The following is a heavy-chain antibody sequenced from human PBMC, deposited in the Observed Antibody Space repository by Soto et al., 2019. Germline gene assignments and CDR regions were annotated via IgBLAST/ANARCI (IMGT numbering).Heavy chain of an antibody. J-gene: IGHJ6*02. V-gene: IGHV3-30-3*01. Sequence: PVGSLRLSCAASGFTFSSYARRWVRQAPGKGLEWVAVISYDGSNKYYADSVKGRFTISRDNSKNTLYLQMNSLRAEDTAVYYCARDPVTATLSYYYGMDVWCQGTTVTVSS. CDR3: ARDPVTATLSYYYGMDV. CDR2: ISYDGSNK. CDR1: GFTFSSYA. D-gene: IGHD2-21*02.